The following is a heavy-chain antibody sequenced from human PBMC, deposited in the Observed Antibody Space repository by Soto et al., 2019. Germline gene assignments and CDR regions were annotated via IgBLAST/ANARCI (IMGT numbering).Heavy chain of an antibody. CDR1: GGSISSDDYY. D-gene: IGHD6-6*01. J-gene: IGHJ4*02. CDR2: IYYSGRT. V-gene: IGHV4-30-4*01. CDR3: ARELSNSPDYFDY. Sequence: SETLSLTCTVSGGSISSDDYYWGWIRQPPGKGLEWIGYIYYSGRTAYNPSLKSRLIISIDTSKNQFSLNLNSVSGADTAVYYCARELSNSPDYFDYWGQGTLVTVSS.